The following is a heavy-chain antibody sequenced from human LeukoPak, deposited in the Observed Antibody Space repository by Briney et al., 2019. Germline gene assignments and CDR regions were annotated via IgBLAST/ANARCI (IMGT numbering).Heavy chain of an antibody. CDR2: IYPGDSDT. J-gene: IGHJ4*02. V-gene: IGHV5-51*01. CDR3: ARRRYDILTAVFDY. Sequence: GEALKISCKGAGCSFTSYWIGWVRQMPGKGLEWMGIIYPGDSDTRYSPSFQGQVTISADKSISTAYLQWSSLKASDTAMYYCARRRYDILTAVFDYWGQGTLVTVSS. D-gene: IGHD3-9*01. CDR1: GCSFTSYW.